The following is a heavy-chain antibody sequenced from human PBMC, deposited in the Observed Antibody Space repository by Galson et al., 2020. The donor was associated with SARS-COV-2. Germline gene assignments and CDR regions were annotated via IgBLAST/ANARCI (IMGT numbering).Heavy chain of an antibody. CDR2: ISYSGST. CDR3: ARRKYYNYYMDV. Sequence: SETLSLTCTVSGGSISTSSDYWGWIRQPPGKGLEWIATISYSGSTYYNPSHKSRVVISVDKSKNQFSLRMSSVTAADTAVYYCARRKYYNYYMDVWGKGTAVIISS. CDR1: GGSISTSSDY. V-gene: IGHV4-39*01. J-gene: IGHJ6*03.